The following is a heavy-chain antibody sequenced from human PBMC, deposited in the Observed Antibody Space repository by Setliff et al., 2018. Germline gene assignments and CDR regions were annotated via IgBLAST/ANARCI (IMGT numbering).Heavy chain of an antibody. CDR2: IYQNGIT. CDR3: ARDARTGGGVDWFDP. V-gene: IGHV4-39*07. Sequence: SETLSLTCSVSGASISTTYYYWDWIRQSPEKGLEWIGTIYQNGITYYNPSVRTRVTMSVDTSKNQFSLKLSSVTAADTAVYYCARDARTGGGVDWFDPWGQGTLVTVSS. D-gene: IGHD1-1*01. CDR1: GASISTTYYY. J-gene: IGHJ5*02.